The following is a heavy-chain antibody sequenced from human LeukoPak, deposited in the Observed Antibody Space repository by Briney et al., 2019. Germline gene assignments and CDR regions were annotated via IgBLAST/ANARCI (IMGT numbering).Heavy chain of an antibody. J-gene: IGHJ4*02. CDR1: GFTFSSYS. CDR2: ISSSSSYI. D-gene: IGHD2-2*02. V-gene: IGHV3-21*01. Sequence: GRSLRLSCAASGFTFSSYSMNWVRQAPGKGLEWVSSISSSSSYIYYADSVKGRFTISRDNAKNSLYLQMNSLRAEDTAVYYCARVSSSTSCYKYWGQGTLVTVSS. CDR3: ARVSSSTSCYKY.